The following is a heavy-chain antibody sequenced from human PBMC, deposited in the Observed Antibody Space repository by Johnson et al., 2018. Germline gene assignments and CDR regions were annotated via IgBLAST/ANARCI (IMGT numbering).Heavy chain of an antibody. Sequence: QVQLVESGAEVKKPGASVKVSCKASGYIFTNFYISWVRQAPGQGLEWMAIINPSTGNTTYAQTFRGRVTMTRDTSTGTLYMDLSSLRSEDTATYYCARRRMAGDGMDVWGQGTTVTVSS. V-gene: IGHV1-46*01. CDR2: INPSTGNT. CDR1: GYIFTNFY. CDR3: ARRRMAGDGMDV. D-gene: IGHD2-8*01. J-gene: IGHJ6*02.